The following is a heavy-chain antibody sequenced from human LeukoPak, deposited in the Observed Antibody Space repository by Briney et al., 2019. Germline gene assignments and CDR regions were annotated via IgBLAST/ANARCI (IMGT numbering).Heavy chain of an antibody. D-gene: IGHD3-3*01. CDR3: ARGPAAGDFWSGYSWFDP. V-gene: IGHV3-30-3*01. CDR1: GFTFSSYA. Sequence: PGGSLRLSCAASGFTFSSYAMHWVRQAPGKGLEWVAVISYDGSNKYYADSVKGRFTISRDNSKNTLYLQMNSLRAEDTAVYYCARGPAAGDFWSGYSWFDPWGQGTLVTVSS. J-gene: IGHJ5*02. CDR2: ISYDGSNK.